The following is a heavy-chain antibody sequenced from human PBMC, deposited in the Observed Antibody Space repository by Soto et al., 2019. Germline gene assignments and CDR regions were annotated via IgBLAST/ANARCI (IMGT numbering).Heavy chain of an antibody. J-gene: IGHJ6*02. V-gene: IGHV3-23*01. CDR1: GFPLSTYG. CDR2: ITGTGGNT. Sequence: EVQLLESGGGLVQPGGSLRLSCAASGFPLSTYGMTWARQAPGKGLEWVSAITGTGGNTYYVDSVKGRFTSSRDNSKNMLYLQVNSLRVEDTAVYYCARIRGYWYGLDVWGQGTTVNVSS. CDR3: ARIRGYWYGLDV.